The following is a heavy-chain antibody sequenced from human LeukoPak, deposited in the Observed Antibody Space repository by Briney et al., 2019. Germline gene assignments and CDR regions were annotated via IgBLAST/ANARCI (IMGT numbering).Heavy chain of an antibody. J-gene: IGHJ6*02. Sequence: GGSLRLSCAASGFTVSSNYMSWVRQAPGKGLEWVGRIKSKTEGGTIDYAAPVKGRFTISRDDSKNTLYLQMNSLKTEDTAVYFCSENMGVWGQGTTVTVSS. V-gene: IGHV3-15*01. CDR3: SENMGV. CDR1: GFTVSSNY. CDR2: IKSKTEGGTI.